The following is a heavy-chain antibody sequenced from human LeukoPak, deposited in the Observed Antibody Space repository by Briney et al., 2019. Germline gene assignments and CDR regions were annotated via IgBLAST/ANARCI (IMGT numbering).Heavy chain of an antibody. Sequence: IIYPGDSDTRYSPSFQGQVTISADKSISTAYLQWSSLKASDTAMYYCARAPGHPGGAFDIWGQGTMVTVSS. J-gene: IGHJ3*02. CDR3: ARAPGHPGGAFDI. D-gene: IGHD3-10*01. CDR2: IYPGDSDT. V-gene: IGHV5-51*01.